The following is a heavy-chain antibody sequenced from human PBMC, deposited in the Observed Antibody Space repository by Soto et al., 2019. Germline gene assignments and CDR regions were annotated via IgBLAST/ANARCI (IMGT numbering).Heavy chain of an antibody. V-gene: IGHV4-59*01. CDR2: AYYSGDT. D-gene: IGHD3-3*01. J-gene: IGHJ6*02. CDR3: ARDLGVEYYDFWSGYPIYYGMDV. Sequence: SETLSLTCSVSGGSISRYYWSWIRQPPGKGLEWIGYAYYSGDTGYNPSLKSRVTMAVDTSKNQVSLKLSSVTAADTAVYYCARDLGVEYYDFWSGYPIYYGMDVWSQGTTVT. CDR1: GGSISRYY.